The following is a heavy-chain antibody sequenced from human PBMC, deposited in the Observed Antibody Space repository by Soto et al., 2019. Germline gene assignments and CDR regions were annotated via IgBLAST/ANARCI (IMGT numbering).Heavy chain of an antibody. CDR3: ARGGTPLDY. D-gene: IGHD3-16*01. CDR2: ISAYNGNT. V-gene: IGHV1-18*01. CDR1: GYTFTNFG. Sequence: QVQLVQSGAEVKKPGASVKVSCKASGYTFTNFGISWVRQAPGQGLEWLGWISAYNGNTIYAQNFQGRVTMTTGTSTSTTYMALRSIRSDDTSVYYCARGGTPLDYWGQGTRVTVSS. J-gene: IGHJ4*02.